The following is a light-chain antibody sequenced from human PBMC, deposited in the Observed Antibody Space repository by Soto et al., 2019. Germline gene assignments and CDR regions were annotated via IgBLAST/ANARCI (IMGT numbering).Light chain of an antibody. J-gene: IGKJ5*01. CDR2: DVS. V-gene: IGKV3-11*01. Sequence: DIMLTQSPATLSLSLGERATLSCRASQSVSSYLAWYQQKPGQAPRLLIYDVSNRATGIPARFSGSGSGTDCTLTISRLEPEEFAVYYCQQRVTFGQGTLLEIK. CDR1: QSVSSY. CDR3: QQRVT.